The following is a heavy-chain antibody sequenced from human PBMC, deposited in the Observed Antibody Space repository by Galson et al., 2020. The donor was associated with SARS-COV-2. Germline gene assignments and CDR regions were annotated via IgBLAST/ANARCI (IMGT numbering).Heavy chain of an antibody. J-gene: IGHJ1*01. CDR3: AGDPPGSGWGVKH. D-gene: IGHD6-19*01. CDR1: GLNFRDYA. Sequence: GGSLRLSCAASGLNFRDYAMHWVRQAPGKGLEWVAMIWSDENSKFYADSVKGRFTIYRDNSRNRVYLQMDSLRVVDTAFYYCAGDPPGSGWGVKHWGQGT. CDR2: IWSDENSK. V-gene: IGHV3-33*01.